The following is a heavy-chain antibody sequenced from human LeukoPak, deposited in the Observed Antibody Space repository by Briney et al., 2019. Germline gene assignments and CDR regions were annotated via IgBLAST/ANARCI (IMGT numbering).Heavy chain of an antibody. Sequence: PGGSLRLSCAASGFTFSSYWMHWVRQAPGKGLVWVSRINSDGSSTSYADSVKGRFTISRDNSKNTLYLQMNSLRAEDTAVYYCARGNMGERGYYFDYWGQGTLVTVSS. CDR1: GFTFSSYW. J-gene: IGHJ4*02. D-gene: IGHD3-16*01. V-gene: IGHV3-74*01. CDR3: ARGNMGERGYYFDY. CDR2: INSDGSST.